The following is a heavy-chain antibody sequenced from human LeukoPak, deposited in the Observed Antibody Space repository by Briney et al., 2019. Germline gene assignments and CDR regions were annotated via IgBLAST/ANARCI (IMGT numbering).Heavy chain of an antibody. CDR2: ISYDGNNE. V-gene: IGHV3-30*03. CDR3: ARRSVPGRPGY. D-gene: IGHD6-6*01. Sequence: PGRSLRLSCAASGFTFISYGMHWVRQAPGKGLEWVAVISYDGNNEYYADSVKGRFIISRDNSESTLYLQMNSLRGEDTAVYYCARRSVPGRPGYWGQGTLVTVSS. J-gene: IGHJ4*02. CDR1: GFTFISYG.